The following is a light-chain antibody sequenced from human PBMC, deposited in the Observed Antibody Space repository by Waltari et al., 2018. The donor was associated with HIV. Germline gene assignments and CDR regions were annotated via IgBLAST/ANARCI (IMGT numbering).Light chain of an antibody. J-gene: IGLJ2*01. CDR1: NIGTKS. CDR2: DDS. V-gene: IGLV3-21*02. CDR3: QVWDSSSDHVV. Sequence: SYVLTQPPSVSVTPGQTARITGGGYNIGTKSVHWYQQKPGQAPVLVVYDDSDRPSGIPERFSGSNSGNTATLTISRVEAGDEADYYCQVWDSSSDHVVFGGGTKLTVL.